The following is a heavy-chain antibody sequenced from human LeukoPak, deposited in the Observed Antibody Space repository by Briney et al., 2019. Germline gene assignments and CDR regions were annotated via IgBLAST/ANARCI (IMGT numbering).Heavy chain of an antibody. D-gene: IGHD6-13*01. CDR1: GFTFSSYA. CDR3: ARACGSSWDYYFDY. CDR2: ISYDGSNK. J-gene: IGHJ4*02. V-gene: IGHV3-30-3*01. Sequence: GRSLRLSCAASGFTFSSYAMHWVRQAPGKGLEWVAVISYDGSNKYYADSVKGRFTISRDNSKNTLYLQMNSLRAEDTAVYYCARACGSSWDYYFDYWGQGTLVTVSS.